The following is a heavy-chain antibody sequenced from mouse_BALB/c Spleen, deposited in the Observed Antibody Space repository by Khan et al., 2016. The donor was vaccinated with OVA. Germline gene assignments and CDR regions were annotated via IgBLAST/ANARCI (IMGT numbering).Heavy chain of an antibody. CDR3: ARAYYGNYREAMDY. CDR1: GFSLTGFG. V-gene: IGHV2-6-7*01. CDR2: IWGDGST. J-gene: IGHJ4*01. Sequence: QMQLEESGPGLVAPSQSLSITCTVSGFSLTGFGVNWVRQPPGKGLEWLGMIWGDGSTDYNSAFKSRLNLSKDNSKSQVFLKMNSLQTNDTARYYCARAYYGNYREAMDYWGQGTSVTVSS. D-gene: IGHD2-10*01.